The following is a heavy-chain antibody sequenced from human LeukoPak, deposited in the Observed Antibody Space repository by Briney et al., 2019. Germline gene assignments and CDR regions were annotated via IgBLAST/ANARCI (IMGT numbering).Heavy chain of an antibody. D-gene: IGHD2-15*01. CDR3: ARGDCSGGTCYLVENWLDP. Sequence: ASVKVSCKASGYTLTAYYLHWVRQAPGQGLEWMGRINPNSGGTTYAQKFQGRVTMTRDTSISTAHMELSRLRSDDTAVYYCARGDCSGGTCYLVENWLDPWGQGTLVTVSS. CDR1: GYTLTAYY. J-gene: IGHJ5*02. CDR2: INPNSGGT. V-gene: IGHV1-2*06.